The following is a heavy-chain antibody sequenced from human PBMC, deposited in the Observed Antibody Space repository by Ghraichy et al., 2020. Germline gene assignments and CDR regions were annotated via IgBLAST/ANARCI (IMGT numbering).Heavy chain of an antibody. D-gene: IGHD3-16*01. CDR3: ARENMSTWFLFDS. V-gene: IGHV3-23*01. J-gene: IGHJ4*02. CDR2: SSGGAGT. Sequence: GGSLRLSCAASGFTFGTYAMGWVRQAPGKGLEWVATSSGGAGTNKFFGGSVEGRFTISRDTSQNTVYLQMNSLRVGDTAVYYCARENMSTWFLFDSWGQGTQVTVSS. CDR1: GFTFGTYA.